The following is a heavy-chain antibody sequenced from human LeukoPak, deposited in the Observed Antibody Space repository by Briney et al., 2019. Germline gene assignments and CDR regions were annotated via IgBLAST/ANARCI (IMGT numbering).Heavy chain of an antibody. D-gene: IGHD1-14*01. CDR3: ATASQPGTTFDD. V-gene: IGHV3-43*02. Sequence: GGSLRLSCAASGFTFNDYPMHWVRQAPGKGLEWVALISGDGSVTYYADSVKGRFTISRDNSKNSLYLQMNSLRLEDTALYYCATASQPGTTFDDWGQGTLVTASS. CDR1: GFTFNDYP. J-gene: IGHJ4*02. CDR2: ISGDGSVT.